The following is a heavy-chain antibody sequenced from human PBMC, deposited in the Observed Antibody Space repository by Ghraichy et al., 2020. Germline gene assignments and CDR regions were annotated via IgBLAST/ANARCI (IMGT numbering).Heavy chain of an antibody. V-gene: IGHV3-48*02. J-gene: IGHJ6*02. D-gene: IGHD4-23*01. CDR2: ITSSSRTK. Sequence: GVSLRLSCVGSGFTFSDYSMNWVRQSPGKGLEWVSYITSSSRTKSYADSVKGRFTISRDNAHNSLDLQMNSLRDEDTAVYYCARGSKVVRFFYYDGMDVWGQGTTVTVSS. CDR1: GFTFSDYS. CDR3: ARGSKVVRFFYYDGMDV.